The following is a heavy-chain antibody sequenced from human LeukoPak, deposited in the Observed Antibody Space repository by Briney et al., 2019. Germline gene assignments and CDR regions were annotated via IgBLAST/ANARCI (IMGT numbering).Heavy chain of an antibody. V-gene: IGHV3-33*01. J-gene: IGHJ4*02. D-gene: IGHD3-10*01. CDR3: ARGSMYYYGSRTAGTDY. CDR2: IWYDGSKK. CDR1: GFTFSSYG. Sequence: GRSLRLSCAASGFTFSSYGMHWVRQAPGQGLECVAVIWYDGSKKYYAVSVKGRFTIARDNSKNTLYLQMDTLRAEDTAVYYCARGSMYYYGSRTAGTDYWGQGTLVTVSS.